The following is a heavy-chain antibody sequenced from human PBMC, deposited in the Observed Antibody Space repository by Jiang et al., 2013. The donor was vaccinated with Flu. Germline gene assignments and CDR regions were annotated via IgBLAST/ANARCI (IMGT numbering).Heavy chain of an antibody. Sequence: SVSSNSAAWNWIRQSPSRGLEWLGRTYYRSKWYNDYAISVKSRITIIPDTSKNQFSLQLKSVTPEDTAVYYCAREPRYYVDYWGQGTLVTVSS. CDR1: SVSSNSAA. J-gene: IGHJ4*02. V-gene: IGHV6-1*01. CDR2: TYYRSKWYN. CDR3: AREPRYYVDY.